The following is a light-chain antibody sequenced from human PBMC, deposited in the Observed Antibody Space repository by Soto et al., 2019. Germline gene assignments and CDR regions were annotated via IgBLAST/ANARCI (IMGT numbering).Light chain of an antibody. CDR3: QSYDSSLSGWV. CDR1: SSNIGAGYG. V-gene: IGLV1-40*01. CDR2: GNS. J-gene: IGLJ3*02. Sequence: QSVRTQPPSVSGAPGQRVTISCTGSSSNIGAGYGVHWYQQLPGTAPKLLIYGNSNRPSGVPDRFSGSKSGTSASLAITGLQAEDEADYYCQSYDSSLSGWVFGGGTKLTVL.